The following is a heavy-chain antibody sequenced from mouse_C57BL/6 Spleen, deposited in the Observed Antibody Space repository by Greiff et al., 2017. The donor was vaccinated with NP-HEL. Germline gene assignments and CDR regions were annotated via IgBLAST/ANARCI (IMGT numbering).Heavy chain of an antibody. Sequence: QVQLKQSGAELVKPGASVKISCKASGYAFSSYWMNWVKQRPGKGLEWIGQIYPGDGDTNYHGKFKGKATLTADQSPSTACMQLSSLTSEDSAVYFCARGSDLGAWFAYWGQGTLVTVSA. CDR3: ARGSDLGAWFAY. V-gene: IGHV1-80*01. J-gene: IGHJ3*01. CDR1: GYAFSSYW. CDR2: IYPGDGDT. D-gene: IGHD4-1*01.